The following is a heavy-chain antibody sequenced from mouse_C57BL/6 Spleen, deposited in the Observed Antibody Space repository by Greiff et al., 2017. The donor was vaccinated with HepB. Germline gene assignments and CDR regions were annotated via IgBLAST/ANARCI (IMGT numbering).Heavy chain of an antibody. CDR1: GYTFTNYW. CDR3: ARGMDYYGSSDWYFDV. J-gene: IGHJ1*03. D-gene: IGHD1-1*01. CDR2: IYPGGGYT. V-gene: IGHV1-63*01. Sequence: QVQLQQSGAELVRPGTSVKMSCKASGYTFTNYWIGWAKQRPGHGLEWIGDIYPGGGYTNYNEKFKGKATLTADKSSSTAYMQFSSLTSEDSAIYYCARGMDYYGSSDWYFDVWGTGTTVTVSS.